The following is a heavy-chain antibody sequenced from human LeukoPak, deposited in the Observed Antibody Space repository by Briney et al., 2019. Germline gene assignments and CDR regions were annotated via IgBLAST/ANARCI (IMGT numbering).Heavy chain of an antibody. CDR1: GFTVSSNY. J-gene: IGHJ6*03. CDR3: ATYISSSRNYYYYYYMDV. V-gene: IGHV3-53*01. Sequence: PGGSLRLSCAASGFTVSSNYMSWVRQAPGKGLEWVSVIYSGGSTYYADSVKGRFTISRDNSKNTLYLQMNSLRAEDTAVYYCATYISSSRNYYYYYYMDVWGKGTTVTVSS. CDR2: IYSGGST. D-gene: IGHD6-6*01.